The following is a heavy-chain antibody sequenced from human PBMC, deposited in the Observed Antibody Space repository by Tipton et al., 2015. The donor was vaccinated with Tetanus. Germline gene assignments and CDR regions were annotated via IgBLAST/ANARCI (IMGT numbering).Heavy chain of an antibody. CDR1: GDSVSRDGPT. Sequence: LVKPTQTLSLTCVISGDSVSRDGPTWNWIRQSPSRGLEWLGRTYDRSQWITDYAVSMRGRITINPDTSKNLVFQELMSVTREDTAVYYCARDPPSCYSCLDSWGQGTLITVSS. D-gene: IGHD4-11*01. J-gene: IGHJ4*02. CDR3: ARDPPSCYSCLDS. V-gene: IGHV6-1*01. CDR2: TYDRSQWIT.